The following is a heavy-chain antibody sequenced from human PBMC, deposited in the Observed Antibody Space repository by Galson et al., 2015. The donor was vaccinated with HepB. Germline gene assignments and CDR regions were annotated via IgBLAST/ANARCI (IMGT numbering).Heavy chain of an antibody. Sequence: SLRLSCAASGFTFSSYWMSWVRQAPGKGLEWVANIKQDGSEKYYVDSVKGRFTISRDNAKNSLYLQMNSLRAEDTAVYYCARDRSSDYDYVWGSYLDYWGQGTLVTVSS. V-gene: IGHV3-7*03. J-gene: IGHJ4*02. CDR2: IKQDGSEK. CDR3: ARDRSSDYDYVWGSYLDY. CDR1: GFTFSSYW. D-gene: IGHD3-16*02.